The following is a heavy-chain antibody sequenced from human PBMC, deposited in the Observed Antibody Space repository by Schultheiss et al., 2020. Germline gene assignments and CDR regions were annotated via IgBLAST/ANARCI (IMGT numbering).Heavy chain of an antibody. J-gene: IGHJ4*02. CDR2: ITYSGST. D-gene: IGHD4-17*01. CDR1: GGSIRSDY. V-gene: IGHV4-59*01. CDR3: ARATYGDYSDY. Sequence: SQTLSLTCTVSGGSIRSDYWSWIRQPPGKGLEWIGYITYSGSTNSKPSLKSRVTISVDTSKNQFSLKLSAVTAADTAVYYCARATYGDYSDYLGQGTLVTVSS.